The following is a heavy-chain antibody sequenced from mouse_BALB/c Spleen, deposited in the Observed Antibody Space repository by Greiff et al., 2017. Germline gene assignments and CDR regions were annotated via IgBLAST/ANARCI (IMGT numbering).Heavy chain of an antibody. J-gene: IGHJ4*01. D-gene: IGHD2-1*01. CDR1: GYTFTSYW. CDR2: INPSTGYT. CDR3: ARGNPYYYAMDY. V-gene: IGHV1-7*01. Sequence: VQLQQSGAELAKPGASVKMSCKASGYTFTSYWMHWVKQRPGQGLEWIGYINPSTGYTEYNQKFKDKATLTADKSSSTAYMQLSSLTSEDSAVYYCARGNPYYYAMDYWGQGTSVTVSS.